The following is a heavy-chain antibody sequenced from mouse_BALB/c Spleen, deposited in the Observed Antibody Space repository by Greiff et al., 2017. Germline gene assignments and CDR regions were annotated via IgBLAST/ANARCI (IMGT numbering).Heavy chain of an antibody. J-gene: IGHJ4*01. CDR3: ARYYRYAMDY. V-gene: IGHV1-69*02. CDR1: GYTFTSYW. CDR2: IDPSDSYT. Sequence: VQLQQPGAELVKPGASVKLSCKASGYTFTSYWMHWVKQRPGQGLEWIGEIDPSDSYTNYNQKFKGKATLTVDKSSSTAYMQLSSLTSEDSAVYYCARYYRYAMDYWGQGTSVTVSS. D-gene: IGHD2-14*01.